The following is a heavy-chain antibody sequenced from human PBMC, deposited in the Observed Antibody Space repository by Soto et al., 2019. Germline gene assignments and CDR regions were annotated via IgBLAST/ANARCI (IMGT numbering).Heavy chain of an antibody. CDR1: GGSISSGGYY. CDR3: ARDWGSSGHREPLDAFDI. CDR2: IYYSGST. Sequence: SSDTLSLTCTVSGGSISSGGYYWSWIRQHPGKGLEWIGYIYYSGSTYYNPSLKSRVTISVDTSKNQFSLKLSSVTAADTAVYYCARDWGSSGHREPLDAFDIWGQGTMVTVSS. D-gene: IGHD3-22*01. V-gene: IGHV4-31*03. J-gene: IGHJ3*02.